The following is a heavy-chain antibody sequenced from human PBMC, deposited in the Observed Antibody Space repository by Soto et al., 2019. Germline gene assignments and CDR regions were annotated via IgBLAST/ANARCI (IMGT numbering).Heavy chain of an antibody. J-gene: IGHJ6*02. CDR3: ARVTIFGVVIIPSDYYSGMDV. CDR1: GYTFTSYG. D-gene: IGHD3-3*01. V-gene: IGHV1-18*04. Sequence: ASVKVSCKASGYTFTSYGISWVRQAPGQGLEWMGWISAYNGNTNYAQKLQGRVTMTTDTSTSTAYMELRSLRSDDTAVYYCARVTIFGVVIIPSDYYSGMDVWGQGTTVTVSS. CDR2: ISAYNGNT.